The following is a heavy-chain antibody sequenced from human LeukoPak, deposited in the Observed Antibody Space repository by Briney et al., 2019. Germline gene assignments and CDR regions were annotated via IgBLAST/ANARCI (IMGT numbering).Heavy chain of an antibody. J-gene: IGHJ4*02. D-gene: IGHD6-6*01. Sequence: GASVKVSCKASGYTFTSYYIHWVRQAPGPGLEWMGMINARGGSTSYAQKFQGRVTITRDTSTSTVYMELSSLRSEDTAVYYCARDISGDSSSRYFDYWGQGTLVTVSS. CDR2: INARGGST. CDR3: ARDISGDSSSRYFDY. CDR1: GYTFTSYY. V-gene: IGHV1-46*01.